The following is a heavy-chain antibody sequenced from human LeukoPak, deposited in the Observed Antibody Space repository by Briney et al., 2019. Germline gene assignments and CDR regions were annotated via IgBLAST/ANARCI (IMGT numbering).Heavy chain of an antibody. Sequence: GGSLRLSCAASGFTFSTFAMSWVRQAPGKGLEWVSAISGSGVDTHYADSVKGRFTISRDNSKNTLYLQMNSLRAEDTAVYYCARRAGAYSHPYDYWGQGTLVTVSS. D-gene: IGHD4/OR15-4a*01. CDR3: ARRAGAYSHPYDY. CDR2: ISGSGVDT. V-gene: IGHV3-23*01. CDR1: GFTFSTFA. J-gene: IGHJ4*02.